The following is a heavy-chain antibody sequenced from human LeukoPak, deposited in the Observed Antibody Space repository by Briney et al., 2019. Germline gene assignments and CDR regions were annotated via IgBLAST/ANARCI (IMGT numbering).Heavy chain of an antibody. V-gene: IGHV1-18*01. Sequence: ASVKVSCKASGYTFTSYGISWVRQAPGQGLEWMGWISAYNGNTNYAQKLQGRVTMTTDTSTSTAYMELRSLRSDDTAVYCCARDLLRFLEWSDDAFDIWGQGTMVTVSS. D-gene: IGHD3-3*01. J-gene: IGHJ3*02. CDR1: GYTFTSYG. CDR3: ARDLLRFLEWSDDAFDI. CDR2: ISAYNGNT.